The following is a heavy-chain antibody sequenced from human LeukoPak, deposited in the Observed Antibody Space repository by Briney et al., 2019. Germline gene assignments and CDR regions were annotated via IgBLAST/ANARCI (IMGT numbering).Heavy chain of an antibody. CDR2: ISYDGSNK. J-gene: IGHJ4*02. D-gene: IGHD2-15*01. CDR1: GFTFSSYA. V-gene: IGHV3-30-3*01. CDR3: AKDLGYCSGGSCYLVDY. Sequence: GRSLRLSCAASGFTFSSYAMHWVRQAPGKGLEWVAVISYDGSNKYYADSVKGRFTISRDNSKNTLYLQMNSLRAEDTAVYYCAKDLGYCSGGSCYLVDYWGQGTLVTVSS.